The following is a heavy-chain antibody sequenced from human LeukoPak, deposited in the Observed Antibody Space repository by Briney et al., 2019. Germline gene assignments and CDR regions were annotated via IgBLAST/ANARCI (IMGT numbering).Heavy chain of an antibody. D-gene: IGHD4-23*01. J-gene: IGHJ4*02. V-gene: IGHV3-53*01. CDR1: GFTVSSNY. Sequence: GGSLRLSCAVSGFTVSSNYMSWVRQAPGKGLEWVSGIYGGDSTYYADSVKGRFTIPRDNSKNTLYLQMNSLRAEDTAVYYCASESPLYYDGNSGFWGQGALVTVSS. CDR2: IYGGDST. CDR3: ASESPLYYDGNSGF.